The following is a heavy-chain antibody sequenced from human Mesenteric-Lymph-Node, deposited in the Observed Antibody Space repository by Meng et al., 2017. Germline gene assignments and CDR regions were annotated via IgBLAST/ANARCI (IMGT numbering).Heavy chain of an antibody. J-gene: IGHJ4*02. CDR2: IHYTRKT. CDR1: GDSISSNY. V-gene: IGHV4-59*01. CDR3: ARAYYGSGSFGYYFDY. Sequence: SETLSLTCTVSGDSISSNYWSWFRQPPGKGLEWIGYIHYTRKTNYNPSLMSRVTISVDTSKNQFSLKLSSVTAADTAVYYCARAYYGSGSFGYYFDYWGQGTLVTVSS. D-gene: IGHD3-10*01.